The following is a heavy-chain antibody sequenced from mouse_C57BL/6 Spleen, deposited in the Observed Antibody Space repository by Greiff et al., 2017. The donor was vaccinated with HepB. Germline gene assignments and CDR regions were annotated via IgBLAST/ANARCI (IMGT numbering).Heavy chain of an antibody. CDR2: IYPRSGNT. V-gene: IGHV1-81*01. CDR3: ARSDYGYDLQGY. Sequence: QVQLKESGAELARPGASVQLSCKASGYTFTSYGISWVKQRTGQGLEWIGEIYPRSGNTYYNEKFKGKATLTADKSSSTAYMELRSLTSEDSAVYFCARSDYGYDLQGYWGQGTTLTVSS. D-gene: IGHD2-2*01. CDR1: GYTFTSYG. J-gene: IGHJ2*01.